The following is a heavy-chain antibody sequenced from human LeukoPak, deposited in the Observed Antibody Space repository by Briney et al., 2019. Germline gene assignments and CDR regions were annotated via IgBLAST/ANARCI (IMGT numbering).Heavy chain of an antibody. D-gene: IGHD3-10*01. CDR2: IYYSGST. CDR1: GGSISSNSYF. J-gene: IGHJ4*02. V-gene: IGHV4-39*07. CDR3: ARLSRYSGSGTYWGFDY. Sequence: TSSETLSLTCTVSGGSISSNSYFWAWIRQPPGMGLEWIGNIYYSGSTYYNPSLQSRVTISVDTSKNQFSLKLSSVTAADTAVYYCARLSRYSGSGTYWGFDYWGQGTLVTVSS.